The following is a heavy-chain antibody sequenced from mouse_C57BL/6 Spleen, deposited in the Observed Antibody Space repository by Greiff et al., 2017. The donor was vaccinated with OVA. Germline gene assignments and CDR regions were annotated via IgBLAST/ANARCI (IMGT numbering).Heavy chain of an antibody. CDR2: INYDGSST. V-gene: IGHV5-16*01. Sequence: EVKVVESEGGLVQPGSSMKLSCTASGFTFSDYYMAWVRQVPEKGLEWVANINYDGSSTYYLDSLKSRFIISRDNAKNILYLQMSSLKSEDTATYYCARDGWSSFDYWGQGTTLTVSS. CDR1: GFTFSDYY. D-gene: IGHD2-3*01. J-gene: IGHJ2*01. CDR3: ARDGWSSFDY.